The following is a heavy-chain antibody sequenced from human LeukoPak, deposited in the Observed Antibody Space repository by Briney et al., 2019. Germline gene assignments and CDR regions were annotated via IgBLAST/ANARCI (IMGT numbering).Heavy chain of an antibody. V-gene: IGHV1-69*04. D-gene: IGHD2-2*01. Sequence: GSSVTVSFTGSGGTFIIYAISWVRQAPGQGGEWMGGIIPILGIANYAQNFQARAPIPADKSTSTAYMELSSLRSEDTAVYYCARGRRYCSSTSCYSWFDPWGQGTLVTVSS. CDR2: IIPILGIA. CDR3: ARGRRYCSSTSCYSWFDP. CDR1: GGTFIIYA. J-gene: IGHJ5*02.